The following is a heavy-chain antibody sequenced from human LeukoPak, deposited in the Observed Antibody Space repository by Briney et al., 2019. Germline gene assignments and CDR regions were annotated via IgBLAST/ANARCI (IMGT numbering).Heavy chain of an antibody. CDR3: ARTHQSGSRPRSGPNWFDP. J-gene: IGHJ5*02. D-gene: IGHD6-19*01. Sequence: GRSLRLSCAASGFTFSSYAMHWVRQAPGKGLEWVAVIWYDGSNKYYADSVKGRFTISRDNSKNTLYLQMNSLRAEDTAVYYCARTHQSGSRPRSGPNWFDPWGQGTLVTVSS. CDR2: IWYDGSNK. CDR1: GFTFSSYA. V-gene: IGHV3-33*08.